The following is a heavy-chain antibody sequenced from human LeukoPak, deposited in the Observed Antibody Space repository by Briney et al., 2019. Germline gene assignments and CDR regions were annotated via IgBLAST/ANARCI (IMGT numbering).Heavy chain of an antibody. CDR2: FDPEDGET. J-gene: IGHJ4*02. CDR1: GYTLTELS. CDR3: ARVGSGYSGYDIFDY. V-gene: IGHV1-24*01. Sequence: GASVKVSCKVSGYTLTELSMHWVRQAPGKGLEWMGGFDPEDGETIYAQKFQGRVTMTEDTSTDTAYMELRSLGSDDTAVYYCARVGSGYSGYDIFDYWGQGTLVTVSS. D-gene: IGHD5-12*01.